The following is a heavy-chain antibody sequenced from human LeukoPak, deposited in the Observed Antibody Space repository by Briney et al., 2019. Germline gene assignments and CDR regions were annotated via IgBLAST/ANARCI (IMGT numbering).Heavy chain of an antibody. J-gene: IGHJ4*02. CDR3: ARVRRYYDILTGYYFDY. V-gene: IGHV3-30*02. CDR1: GFTFSSYA. Sequence: GGSLRLSCTASGFTFSSYAMHWVRQAPGKGLDWVAFVRYDGSNKDYADSVKGRFTISRDNSKNTLYLQMNSLRAEDTAVYYCARVRRYYDILTGYYFDYWGQGTLVTVSS. CDR2: VRYDGSNK. D-gene: IGHD3-9*01.